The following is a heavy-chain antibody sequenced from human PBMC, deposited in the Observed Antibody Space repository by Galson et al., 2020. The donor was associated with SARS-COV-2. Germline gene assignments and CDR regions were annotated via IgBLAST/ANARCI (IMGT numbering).Heavy chain of an antibody. CDR3: AHSSYTTGWSLPSYFHY. V-gene: IGHV2-5*02. CDR2: IYWDDDK. J-gene: IGHJ4*02. D-gene: IGHD2-2*02. CDR1: GFSLTTSGVG. Sequence: SGPTLVKPTQTLTLTCTFSGFSLTTSGVGVGWIRQPPGKAMEWLALIYWDDDKRYNSSLMNRLTITKDTSKNQVVLTMTNMVPVDTATYYCAHSSYTTGWSLPSYFHYWGQGTLVTVSS.